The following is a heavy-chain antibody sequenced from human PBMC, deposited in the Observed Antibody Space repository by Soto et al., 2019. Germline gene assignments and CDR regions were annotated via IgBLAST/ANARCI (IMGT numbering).Heavy chain of an antibody. CDR1: GFTFSDYY. J-gene: IGHJ4*02. CDR2: ISTTSSFT. CDR3: ARDRPVDIVATILDY. V-gene: IGHV3-11*05. Sequence: GGSLRISCAASGFTFSDYYMSWIRQAPGKGLEWVSYISTTSSFTNYADSVKGRFTISRDNAKNSLYLQMNSLRAEDTAVYYCARDRPVDIVATILDYWGQGTLVTVSS. D-gene: IGHD5-12*01.